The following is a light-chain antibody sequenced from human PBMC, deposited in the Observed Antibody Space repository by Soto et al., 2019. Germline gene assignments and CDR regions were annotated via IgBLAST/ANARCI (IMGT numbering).Light chain of an antibody. CDR2: GAS. J-gene: IGKJ1*01. Sequence: EIVLTQSPGTLSLSPGERSILSFWSSQSVSTNLAWYQQKSGQAPRLLIYGASSRATGVPARFSGSGSGTEFTLTISSLQSEDLAVYHCQQYNNGPPWTFGQGTKVDIK. V-gene: IGKV3-15*01. CDR1: QSVSTN. CDR3: QQYNNGPPWT.